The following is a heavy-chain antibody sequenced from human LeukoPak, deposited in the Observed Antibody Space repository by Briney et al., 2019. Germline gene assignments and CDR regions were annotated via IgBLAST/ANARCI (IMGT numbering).Heavy chain of an antibody. Sequence: SETLSLTCTVSGGSISSSSYYWGWIRQPPGKGLEWIGYIYYSGSTNYNPSLKSRVTISVDTSKNQFSLKLSSVTAADTAVYYCARGHDFWSGYIYWGQGTLVTVSS. D-gene: IGHD3-3*01. J-gene: IGHJ4*02. CDR2: IYYSGST. CDR1: GGSISSSSYY. V-gene: IGHV4-61*05. CDR3: ARGHDFWSGYIY.